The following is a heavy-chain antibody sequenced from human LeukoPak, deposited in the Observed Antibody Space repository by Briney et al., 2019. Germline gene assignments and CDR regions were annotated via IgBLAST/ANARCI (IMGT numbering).Heavy chain of an antibody. J-gene: IGHJ4*02. CDR2: IRYDGNNK. D-gene: IGHD3-22*01. V-gene: IGHV3-30*02. CDR3: AKALGMIVVLDY. Sequence: GGSLRLSCGASGFTFSNYGMLWVSQAPGKGLEWVAFIRYDGNNKLYADSMKGRFTISRDNSKNTLYLQMNSLRAEDTAVYYCAKALGMIVVLDYWGQGTLVTVSS. CDR1: GFTFSNYG.